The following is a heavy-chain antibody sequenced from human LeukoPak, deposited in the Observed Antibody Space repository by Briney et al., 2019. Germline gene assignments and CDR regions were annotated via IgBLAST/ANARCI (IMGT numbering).Heavy chain of an antibody. CDR3: TTPQSSGSYFQ. Sequence: GGSLRLSCAASGFTFSTYWMHWVRQASGKGLEWVGRIRSKTNSYATAYAASVTGRFTTSRDDSKNTAYLQMNSLRTEDTAVYYCTTPQSSGSYFQWGQGTLVTVSS. CDR1: GFTFSTYW. V-gene: IGHV3-73*01. D-gene: IGHD3-22*01. CDR2: IRSKTNSYAT. J-gene: IGHJ4*02.